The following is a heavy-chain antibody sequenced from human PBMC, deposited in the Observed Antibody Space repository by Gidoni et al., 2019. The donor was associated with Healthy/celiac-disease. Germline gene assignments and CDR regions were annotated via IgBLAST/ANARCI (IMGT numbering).Heavy chain of an antibody. CDR1: GYTFTGYH. Sequence: QVQLVQSGAEVKKPGASVKVSCKASGYTFTGYHMHWVRQAPVQGLEWMGWTNPNSGGTNYAHKFQGRVTMTRDTSISTAYMELSRLISDDTAVYYCARGASFTFGGVIVLWFDPWGQGTLVTVSS. CDR2: TNPNSGGT. D-gene: IGHD3-16*02. V-gene: IGHV1-2*07. CDR3: ARGASFTFGGVIVLWFDP. J-gene: IGHJ5*02.